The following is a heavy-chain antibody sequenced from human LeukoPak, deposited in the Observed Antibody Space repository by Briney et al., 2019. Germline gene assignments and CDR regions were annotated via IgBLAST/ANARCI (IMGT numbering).Heavy chain of an antibody. CDR1: GFTFRSYG. D-gene: IGHD6-13*01. CDR3: ARGQPPSYYDMDV. Sequence: PGGSLRLSCAASGFTFRSYGMHWVRQAPAKGLEWVAVIWSDGSSKHYADSVKGRFTISRDNSKNTLYLQMSSLRAEDTALYYCARGQPPSYYDMDVWGQGTTVTVSS. V-gene: IGHV3-33*01. J-gene: IGHJ6*02. CDR2: IWSDGSSK.